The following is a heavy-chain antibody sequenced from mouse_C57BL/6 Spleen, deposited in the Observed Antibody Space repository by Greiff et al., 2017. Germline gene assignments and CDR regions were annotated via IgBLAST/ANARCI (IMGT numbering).Heavy chain of an antibody. J-gene: IGHJ2*01. V-gene: IGHV1-82*01. CDR1: GYAFSSSW. D-gene: IGHD2-5*01. CDR3: ALAYYSNVDVDY. Sequence: QVQLKQSGPELVKPGASVKISCKASGYAFSSSWMNWVKQRPGKGLEWIGRIYPGDGDTNYNGKFKGKATLTADKSSSTAYMQLSSLTSEDAAVYCCALAYYSNVDVDYWGQGTTLTVAS. CDR2: IYPGDGDT.